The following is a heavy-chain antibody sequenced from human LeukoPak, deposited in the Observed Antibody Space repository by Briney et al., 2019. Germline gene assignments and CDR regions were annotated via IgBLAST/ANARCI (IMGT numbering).Heavy chain of an antibody. CDR2: ISSSSSTI. V-gene: IGHV3-48*04. CDR3: ARGDPLAARIWFDH. J-gene: IGHJ5*02. CDR1: GFTFSSYS. Sequence: GGSLRLSCAASGFTFSSYSMNWVRQAPGKGLEWVSYISSSSSTIYYADSVKGRFTISRDNARNSLYLQMNSLRAEDTAVYYWARGDPLAARIWFDHWGQGTLVTVSS. D-gene: IGHD6-6*01.